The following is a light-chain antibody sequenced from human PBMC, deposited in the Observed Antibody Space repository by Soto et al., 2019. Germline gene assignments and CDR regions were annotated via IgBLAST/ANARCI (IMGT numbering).Light chain of an antibody. V-gene: IGKV1-39*01. J-gene: IGKJ3*01. CDR1: QNIHSF. CDR3: QQSYNIPFT. Sequence: DIQMTQSPSSLAASVGERVTITCRASQNIHSFLNWYQQKPGKAPQVLIYGGSALQSGVPSRFSGSGSGTDFTLTISSLQPEDFAIYCCQQSYNIPFTFGPGNRVDI. CDR2: GGS.